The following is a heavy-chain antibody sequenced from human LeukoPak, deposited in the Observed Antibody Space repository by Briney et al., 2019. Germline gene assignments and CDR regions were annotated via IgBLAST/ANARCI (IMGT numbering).Heavy chain of an antibody. CDR1: GGSFSGYY. J-gene: IGHJ4*02. V-gene: IGHV4-34*01. Sequence: KPSETLSLNCAVYGGSFSGYYWIWIRQPPGKGLEWIGEINHSGNTNYNPSLKSRVTMSVDTSKNQFSLHLSSVTAADTAVYYCARDWYSSGWSDYWGQGTLVTVSS. CDR3: ARDWYSSGWSDY. D-gene: IGHD6-19*01. CDR2: INHSGNT.